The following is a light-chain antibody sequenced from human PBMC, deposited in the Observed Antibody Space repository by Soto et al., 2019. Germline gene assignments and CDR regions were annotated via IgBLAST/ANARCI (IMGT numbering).Light chain of an antibody. J-gene: IGLJ1*01. CDR1: NIGSKS. Sequence: SYELTQPPSVSVAPGKTARITCGGNNIGSKSVHWYQQKPGQAPVLVIYYDSDRPSGIPERFSGSNSGNTATLTISRVEAGDEADYYCQVLDSSSRYVFGTGTKVTVL. V-gene: IGLV3-21*04. CDR3: QVLDSSSRYV. CDR2: YDS.